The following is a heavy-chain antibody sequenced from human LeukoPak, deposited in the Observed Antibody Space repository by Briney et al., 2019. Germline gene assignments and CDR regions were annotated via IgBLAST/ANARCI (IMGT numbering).Heavy chain of an antibody. CDR1: GYTFTSYA. CDR2: SNVGNGNT. Sequence: ASVKVSCKASGYTFTSYAMHWVRQAPGQRLEWMGWSNVGNGNTKYSQEFQGRVTITRDTSASTAYMELSSLRSEDMAVYYCARAYNYYDSSGYYLGYYFDYWGQGTLVTVSS. J-gene: IGHJ4*02. D-gene: IGHD3-22*01. CDR3: ARAYNYYDSSGYYLGYYFDY. V-gene: IGHV1-3*02.